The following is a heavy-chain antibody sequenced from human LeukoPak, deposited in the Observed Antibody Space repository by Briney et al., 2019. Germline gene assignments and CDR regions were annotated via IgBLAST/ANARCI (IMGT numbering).Heavy chain of an antibody. V-gene: IGHV1-69*05. CDR2: VILIFGTA. Sequence: GASVKVSCNASGGTFSSYAISWVRHAPGQGLEWMGGVILIFGTATYAQKFQGRVTITTDESTSTAYMELSSLRSEDTAVYYCASLGTPFTYYYGSGSPSGYYYMDVWGKGTTVTVSS. CDR3: ASLGTPFTYYYGSGSPSGYYYMDV. J-gene: IGHJ6*03. D-gene: IGHD3-10*01. CDR1: GGTFSSYA.